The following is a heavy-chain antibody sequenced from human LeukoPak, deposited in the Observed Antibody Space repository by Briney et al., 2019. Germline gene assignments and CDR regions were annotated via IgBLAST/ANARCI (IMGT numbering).Heavy chain of an antibody. CDR3: ARLGYCSSTSCFDY. V-gene: IGHV1-2*02. CDR1: GYTFTGYY. Sequence: ASVKVSCKASGYTFTGYYMHWVQQAPGQGLKWMGWINPNSGGTNYAQKFQGRVTMTRDTSISTAYMELSRLRSDDTAVYYCARLGYCSSTSCFDYWGQGTLVTVSS. CDR2: INPNSGGT. D-gene: IGHD2-2*01. J-gene: IGHJ4*02.